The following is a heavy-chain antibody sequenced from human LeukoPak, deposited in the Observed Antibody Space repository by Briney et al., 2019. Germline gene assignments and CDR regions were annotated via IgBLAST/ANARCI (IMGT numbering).Heavy chain of an antibody. Sequence: GGSLRLSCAASGFTFSSYSMNWVRQAPGKGLEWVSSISSSSSYIYYADSVKGRFTISRDNAKNSLYLQMNSLRAEDTAVYYCARLPNREQWLVNDAFDIWGQGTMVTVSS. D-gene: IGHD6-19*01. J-gene: IGHJ3*02. CDR2: ISSSSSYI. CDR3: ARLPNREQWLVNDAFDI. V-gene: IGHV3-21*01. CDR1: GFTFSSYS.